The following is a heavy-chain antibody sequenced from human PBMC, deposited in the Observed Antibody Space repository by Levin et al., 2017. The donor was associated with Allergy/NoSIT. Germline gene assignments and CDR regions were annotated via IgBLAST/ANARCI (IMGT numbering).Heavy chain of an antibody. D-gene: IGHD5-12*01. CDR3: ARALRGLYYYYGVDV. V-gene: IGHV1-3*01. CDR2: INVGNGNT. CDR1: GYTFTDFA. Sequence: GESLKISCKASGYTFTDFAMHWVRQAPGQRLEWMGWINVGNGNTKYSQKFQGRVTITRDTSANTAYMELSSLRSEDTAVYYCARALRGLYYYYGVDVWGQGTTVTVS. J-gene: IGHJ6*02.